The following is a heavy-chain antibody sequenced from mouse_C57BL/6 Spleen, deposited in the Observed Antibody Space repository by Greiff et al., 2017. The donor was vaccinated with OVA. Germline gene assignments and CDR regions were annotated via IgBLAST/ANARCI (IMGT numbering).Heavy chain of an antibody. CDR2: IYPGSGST. V-gene: IGHV1-55*01. J-gene: IGHJ2*01. CDR1: GYTFTSYW. CDR3: ARRDYGSSGDY. D-gene: IGHD1-1*01. Sequence: QFHLQQPGAELVKPGASVKMSCKASGYTFTSYWITWVKQRPGQGLEWIGDIYPGSGSTNYNEKFKSKATLTVDTSSSTAYMQLSSLTSEDSAVYYCARRDYGSSGDYWGQGTTLTVSS.